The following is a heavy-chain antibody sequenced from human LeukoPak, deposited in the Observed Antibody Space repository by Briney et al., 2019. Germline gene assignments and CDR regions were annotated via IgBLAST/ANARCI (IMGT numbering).Heavy chain of an antibody. CDR1: GFTFSSYG. V-gene: IGHV3-33*06. J-gene: IGHJ6*03. Sequence: GGSLRLSCAASGFTFSSYGMHRVRQAPGKGLEWVAVIWYDGSNKYYADSVKGRSTISRDNSKNTLYLQMNSLRAEDTAVYYCANGSHMDVWGKGTTVTVSS. CDR2: IWYDGSNK. CDR3: ANGSHMDV. D-gene: IGHD2-15*01.